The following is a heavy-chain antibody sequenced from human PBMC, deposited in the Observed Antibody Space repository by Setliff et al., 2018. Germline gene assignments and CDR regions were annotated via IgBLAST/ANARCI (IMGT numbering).Heavy chain of an antibody. D-gene: IGHD6-19*01. CDR3: ARWVFGSGWFLDY. CDR2: INRDGSYT. V-gene: IGHV3-74*01. CDR1: GFTFSSYW. Sequence: LRLSCAASGFTFSSYWMYWVRQAPGKGLVWVSRINRDGSYTVYADSVEGRFTISRDNAKNTLYLQMDSLRAEDTAVYYCARWVFGSGWFLDYWGQGTLVTVSS. J-gene: IGHJ4*02.